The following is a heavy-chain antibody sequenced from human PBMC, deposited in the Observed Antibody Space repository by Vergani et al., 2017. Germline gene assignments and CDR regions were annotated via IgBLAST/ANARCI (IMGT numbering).Heavy chain of an antibody. V-gene: IGHV4-39*01. CDR2: IYHSGGA. J-gene: IGHJ4*02. CDR1: GGSITSSSYY. D-gene: IGHD3-9*01. CDR3: ARTESFILRYFHWAL. Sequence: QLHLQESGPGLVKPSETLSLTCTVSGGSITSSSYYWGWIRPPPGKGLEWIGNIYHSGGAYYNPSLKARVTISVDTSKNQFSLEVTSVTAADTAIYFCARTESFILRYFHWALWVQGTLVTVSS.